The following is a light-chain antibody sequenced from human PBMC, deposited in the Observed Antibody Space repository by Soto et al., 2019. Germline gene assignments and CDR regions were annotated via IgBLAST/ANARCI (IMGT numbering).Light chain of an antibody. J-gene: IGKJ5*01. CDR3: QQYNNWPPGT. CDR1: QSVSSY. Sequence: EIVLTQSPSTLSLSQGERATLSCRASQSVSSYLAWYQQKPGQAPRLLIYDASNRATGIPARFSGSGSGTEFTVTISSLQSEDSAVYYCQQYNNWPPGTFGQGTRLEIK. V-gene: IGKV3-11*01. CDR2: DAS.